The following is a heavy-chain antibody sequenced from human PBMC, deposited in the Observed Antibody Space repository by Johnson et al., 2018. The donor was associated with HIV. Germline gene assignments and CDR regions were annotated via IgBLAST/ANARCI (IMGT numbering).Heavy chain of an antibody. D-gene: IGHD5-18*01. J-gene: IGHJ3*02. V-gene: IGHV3-73*02. CDR3: AREVGIGYSYGYLIGAFDI. CDR1: GFTFSGSA. Sequence: VQVVESGGGLVQPGGSLKLSCAASGFTFSGSAMHWVRQASGKGLEWVGRIRSNANTYATAYAASVKGRFTISRDDSKNTAYLQMNSLKTEDTAVYYCAREVGIGYSYGYLIGAFDIWGQGTMVTVSS. CDR2: IRSNANTYAT.